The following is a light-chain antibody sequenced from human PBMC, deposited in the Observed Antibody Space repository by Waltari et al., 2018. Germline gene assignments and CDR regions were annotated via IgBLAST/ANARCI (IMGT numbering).Light chain of an antibody. CDR2: DVS. CDR3: NSYTGSNSWV. CDR1: NSDIGFYNH. V-gene: IGLV2-14*01. J-gene: IGLJ3*02. Sequence: QSALTQPASVSGSPGQSITISCTGTNSDIGFYNHFSWYRQYPGKAPKLIIYDVSERPSGVSSRFSASKSGNTASLTISGLQADDEADYYCNSYTGSNSWVFGGGTKVTVL.